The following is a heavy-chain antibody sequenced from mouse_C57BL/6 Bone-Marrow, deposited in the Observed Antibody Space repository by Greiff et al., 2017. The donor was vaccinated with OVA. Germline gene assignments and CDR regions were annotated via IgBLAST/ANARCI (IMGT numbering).Heavy chain of an antibody. CDR1: GYAFSSSW. D-gene: IGHD1-1*01. Sequence: QVQLQQSGPELVKPGASVKISCKASGYAFSSSWMNWVKQRPGQGLEWIGRIYPGDGDTNYNGKFKGKATLTADKSSSTAYMQLSSLTSEDSAVYCCARSDGSPWFAYWGQGTLVTVSA. CDR2: IYPGDGDT. V-gene: IGHV1-82*01. CDR3: ARSDGSPWFAY. J-gene: IGHJ3*01.